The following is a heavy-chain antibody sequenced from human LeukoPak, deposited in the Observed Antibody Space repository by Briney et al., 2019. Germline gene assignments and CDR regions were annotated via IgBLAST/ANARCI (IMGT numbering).Heavy chain of an antibody. V-gene: IGHV4-34*01. J-gene: IGHJ6*02. Sequence: SETLSLTCAVYGGSFSGYYWSWIRQPPGKGLEWIGEINHSGSTNYNPSLKSRVTISVDTSKNQFSLKLSSVTAADTAVYYCARGAPTFGVASLYYYYGMDVWGQGTTVTVSS. CDR1: GGSFSGYY. CDR3: ARGAPTFGVASLYYYYGMDV. D-gene: IGHD3-3*01. CDR2: INHSGST.